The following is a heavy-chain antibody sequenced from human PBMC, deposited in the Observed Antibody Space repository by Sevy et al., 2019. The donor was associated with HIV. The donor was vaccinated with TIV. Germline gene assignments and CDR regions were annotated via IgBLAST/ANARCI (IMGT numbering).Heavy chain of an antibody. Sequence: GGSLRLSCTASGFTFSSAWMSWVRQAPGKGLEWVGRIKSEFDGGAIDYAAPVKGGFTISREDSKNTVFLQMNSLKTEELAVYYCITDPAYRGYDEEVINYYFYGMDVWGQGTTVTVSS. J-gene: IGHJ6*02. D-gene: IGHD5-12*01. CDR3: ITDPAYRGYDEEVINYYFYGMDV. CDR2: IKSEFDGGAI. CDR1: GFTFSSAW. V-gene: IGHV3-15*01.